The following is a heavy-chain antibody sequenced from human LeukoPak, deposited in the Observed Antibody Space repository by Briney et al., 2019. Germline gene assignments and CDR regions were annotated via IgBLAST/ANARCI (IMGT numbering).Heavy chain of an antibody. CDR1: GYTLTELS. V-gene: IGHV1-24*01. CDR3: ARDREY. D-gene: IGHD1-26*01. CDR2: FDPEDGET. Sequence: ASVKVSCKVSGYTLTELSMHWVRQAPGKGLEWMGGFDPEDGETIYAQKFQGRVTITADESTSTAYMELSSLRSEDTAVYYCARDREYWGQGTLVTVSS. J-gene: IGHJ4*02.